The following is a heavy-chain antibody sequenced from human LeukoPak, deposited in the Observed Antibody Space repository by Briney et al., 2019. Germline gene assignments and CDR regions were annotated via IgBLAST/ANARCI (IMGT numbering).Heavy chain of an antibody. CDR1: GGSFSGYY. Sequence: SETLSLTCAVYGGSFSGYYWSWIRQPPGKGLEWIGEINHSGSTNYNPSLKSRVTISVDTSKNQFSLKLSSVTAADTAVYYCARRSSSSWYNVSGTYDYWGQGTLVTVSS. J-gene: IGHJ4*02. D-gene: IGHD6-13*01. CDR3: ARRSSSSWYNVSGTYDY. V-gene: IGHV4-34*01. CDR2: INHSGST.